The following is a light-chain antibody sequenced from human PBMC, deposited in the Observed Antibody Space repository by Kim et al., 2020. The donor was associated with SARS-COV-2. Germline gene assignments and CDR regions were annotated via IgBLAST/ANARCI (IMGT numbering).Light chain of an antibody. Sequence: QSALTQPASVSGSPGQSITISCTGTSSDVGGYNYVSWYQHHPGKAPKLMIYDVTKRPSGISSRFSGSKSGNTASLTISGLQAEDEADYYCISYTSSSSRVFGTGTKVTVL. CDR1: SSDVGGYNY. V-gene: IGLV2-14*03. J-gene: IGLJ1*01. CDR2: DVT. CDR3: ISYTSSSSRV.